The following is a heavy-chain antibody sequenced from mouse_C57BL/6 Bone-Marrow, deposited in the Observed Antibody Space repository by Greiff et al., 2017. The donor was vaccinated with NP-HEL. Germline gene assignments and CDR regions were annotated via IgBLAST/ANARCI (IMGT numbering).Heavy chain of an antibody. CDR1: GYTFTTYP. J-gene: IGHJ2*01. V-gene: IGHV1-47*01. CDR2: FHPYNDDT. D-gene: IGHD2-4*01. Sequence: VKLMESGAELVKPGASVKMSCKASGYTFTTYPIEWMKQNHGKSLEWIGNFHPYNDDTKYYEKFKGKATLTVEKSSSTVYLELSRLTSDDSAVYYCARRNYYDYDGLDYWGQGTTLTVSS. CDR3: ARRNYYDYDGLDY.